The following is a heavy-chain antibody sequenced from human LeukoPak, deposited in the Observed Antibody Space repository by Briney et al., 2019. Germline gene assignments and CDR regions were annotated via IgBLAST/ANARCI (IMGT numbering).Heavy chain of an antibody. Sequence: PSETLSLTCTVSGGSISSGGYYWSWIRQHPGKGLEWIGYIYYSGSTYYNPSLKSRVTISVDTSKNQFSLKLSSVTAADTAVYYCARSPSAATIIHYYGMDVWGQGTTVTVSS. CDR1: GGSISSGGYY. CDR2: IYYSGST. D-gene: IGHD5-12*01. J-gene: IGHJ6*02. V-gene: IGHV4-31*03. CDR3: ARSPSAATIIHYYGMDV.